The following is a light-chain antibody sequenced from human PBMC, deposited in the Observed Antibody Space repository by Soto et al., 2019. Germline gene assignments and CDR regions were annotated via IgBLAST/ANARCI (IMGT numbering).Light chain of an antibody. CDR2: RAS. Sequence: DIQMTQSPSTLSASVGDRVTITCRASQSISSWLAWYQQKPGKAPKLLIYRASILESGVPSRFSGSGFGTQFTLTISSLQPDDFAAYYCQQYDSHSAFGQGTKVDIK. J-gene: IGKJ1*01. CDR1: QSISSW. CDR3: QQYDSHSA. V-gene: IGKV1-5*03.